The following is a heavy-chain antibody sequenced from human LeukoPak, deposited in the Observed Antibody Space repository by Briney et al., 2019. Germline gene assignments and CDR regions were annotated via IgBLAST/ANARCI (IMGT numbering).Heavy chain of an antibody. CDR1: GFSFSTYG. CDR3: ARYGDSSVYYSADAFDI. V-gene: IGHV3-33*01. Sequence: GGSLRLSCAASGFSFSTYGMHWVRQAPGKGLEWVAIIWYDGTKEYYADSVKGRFTISRDNAKNSLYLQMNSLRAEDTAVYYCARYGDSSVYYSADAFDIWGQGTMVTVSS. J-gene: IGHJ3*02. CDR2: IWYDGTKE. D-gene: IGHD3-22*01.